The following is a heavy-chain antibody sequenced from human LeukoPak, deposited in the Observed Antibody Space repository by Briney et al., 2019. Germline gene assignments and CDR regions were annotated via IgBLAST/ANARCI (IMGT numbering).Heavy chain of an antibody. V-gene: IGHV1-45*02. D-gene: IGHD6-19*01. CDR2: ITPFKGNT. J-gene: IGHJ3*02. CDR1: GYTFTYRY. Sequence: SVKGSCKASGYTFTYRYLHWVRQAPGQALEWIGWITPFKGNTNYAQKFQDRVTITRDRSMSTAYMELSSLRSEDTAMYYCARSVAGTSAAFDIWGQGTMVTVSS. CDR3: ARSVAGTSAAFDI.